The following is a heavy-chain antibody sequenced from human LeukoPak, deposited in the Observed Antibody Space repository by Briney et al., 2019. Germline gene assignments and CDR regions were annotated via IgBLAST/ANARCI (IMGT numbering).Heavy chain of an antibody. CDR1: GGSISSSSYY. D-gene: IGHD1-7*01. J-gene: IGHJ3*02. V-gene: IGHV4-39*07. CDR3: ARTIRTTQDAFDI. Sequence: SETLSLTCTVSGGSISSSSYYWGWIRQPPGKGLEWIGSIYYSGSTYYNPSLKSRVTISVDTSKNQFSLKLSSVTAADTAVYYCARTIRTTQDAFDIWGQGTMVTVSS. CDR2: IYYSGST.